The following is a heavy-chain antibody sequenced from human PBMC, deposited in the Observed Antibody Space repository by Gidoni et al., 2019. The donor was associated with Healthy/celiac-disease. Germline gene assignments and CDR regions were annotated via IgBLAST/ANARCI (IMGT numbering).Heavy chain of an antibody. D-gene: IGHD2-15*01. J-gene: IGHJ4*02. CDR1: GFTFSSYA. Sequence: EVQLVESGGGLVQPGGSLRLSCSASGFTFSSYAMHWVRQAPGKGLEYVSAISSNGGSTYYADSVKGRFTISRDNSKNTLYLQMSSLRAEDTAVYYCVKGEFCSGGSCYPTGSFDYWGQGTLVTVSS. V-gene: IGHV3-64D*06. CDR2: ISSNGGST. CDR3: VKGEFCSGGSCYPTGSFDY.